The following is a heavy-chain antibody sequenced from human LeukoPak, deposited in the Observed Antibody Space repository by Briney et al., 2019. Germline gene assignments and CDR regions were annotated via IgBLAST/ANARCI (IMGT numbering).Heavy chain of an antibody. CDR2: IYYSGST. CDR3: ARDSDSNYGYGMDV. V-gene: IGHV4-59*01. CDR1: GGSISSYY. D-gene: IGHD4-11*01. J-gene: IGHJ6*02. Sequence: PSETLSLTCTVSGGSISSYYWSWIRQPPGKGLEWIGYIYYSGSTNYNPSLKSRVTMSVDTSKNQFSLKLSSVTAADTAVYYCARDSDSNYGYGMDVWGQGTTVTVSS.